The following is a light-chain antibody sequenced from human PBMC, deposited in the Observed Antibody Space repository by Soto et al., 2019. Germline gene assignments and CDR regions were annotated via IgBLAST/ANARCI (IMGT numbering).Light chain of an antibody. J-gene: IGKJ4*01. CDR3: YQFGRAPLT. Sequence: EIVLTQSPGILSLSPGERATLSCRASQSVSSNYLVWFQQKPGQAPRLVIYDASTRATGIPDRFSGSRSGTDFTLTISGLEPEDFAVYYCYQFGRAPLTFGGGTKVEIK. CDR2: DAS. V-gene: IGKV3-20*01. CDR1: QSVSSNY.